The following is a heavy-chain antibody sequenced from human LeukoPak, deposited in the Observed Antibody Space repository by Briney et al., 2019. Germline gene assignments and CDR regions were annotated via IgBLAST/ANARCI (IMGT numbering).Heavy chain of an antibody. CDR3: ARGPLLRWGLGGRGMDV. J-gene: IGHJ6*02. V-gene: IGHV3-53*01. CDR1: GFTVSSNY. CDR2: IYSGGST. D-gene: IGHD3-3*01. Sequence: GGSLRLSCAAPGFTVSSNYMSWVRQAPGKGLEWVSVIYSGGSTYYADSVKGRFTISRDNSKNTLYLQMNSLRAEDTAVYYCARGPLLRWGLGGRGMDVWGQGTTVTVSS.